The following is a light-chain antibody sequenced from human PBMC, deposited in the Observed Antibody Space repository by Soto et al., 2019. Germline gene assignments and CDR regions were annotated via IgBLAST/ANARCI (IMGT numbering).Light chain of an antibody. CDR1: QSLVHHDGNTY. V-gene: IGKV2-24*01. CDR2: RIS. Sequence: EIVMTQTPLSSPVTLGQPASISCRSSQSLVHHDGNTYLSWLHQRPGQPPRLLIYRISNRLSGVTDRFSGSGAGTDFTLTISRVEAEDVGVYYCLQATKFPRTFGQGTKVEI. J-gene: IGKJ1*01. CDR3: LQATKFPRT.